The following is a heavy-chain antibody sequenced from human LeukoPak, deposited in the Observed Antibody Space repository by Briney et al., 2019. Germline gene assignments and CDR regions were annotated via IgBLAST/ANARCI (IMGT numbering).Heavy chain of an antibody. J-gene: IGHJ4*02. V-gene: IGHV4-4*07. Sequence: PSETLSLTCTVSGGSIISSYYWSWIRQPAGKGLEYIGRIYTSGSTSYNPSLKSRVTMSLDTSKNQFSLKLTSVTAADTAVYYCARGELEPSYFGYWGQGTLSPSPQ. CDR3: ARGELEPSYFGY. CDR1: GGSIISSYY. D-gene: IGHD1-1*01. CDR2: IYTSGST.